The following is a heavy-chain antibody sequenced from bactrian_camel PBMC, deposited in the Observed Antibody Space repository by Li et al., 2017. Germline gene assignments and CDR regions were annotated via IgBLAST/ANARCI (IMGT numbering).Heavy chain of an antibody. Sequence: QVQLVESGGGSVQPGGSLRLSCAISGNTYGLNCLGWFRQAPGKEREGVAGITPGDGYTYYADSVKGRFTISQDNAKNTLYLQMNALKPEDTAMYYCAEGRGSRGEHCYSLNYWGQGTQVTVS. CDR2: ITPGDGYT. CDR3: AEGRGSRGEHCYSLNY. CDR1: GNTYGLNC. J-gene: IGHJ4*01. D-gene: IGHD6*01. V-gene: IGHV3S54*01.